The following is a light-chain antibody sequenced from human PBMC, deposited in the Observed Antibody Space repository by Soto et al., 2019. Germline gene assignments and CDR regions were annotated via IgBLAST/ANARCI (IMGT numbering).Light chain of an antibody. Sequence: QSALTQPPSASGSPGQSVTISCTGTSSDVGAYNSVSWYQQHEGKAPKLVIYEVTKRPSGVPDRFSGSKSANTASLTVSGLQAEDEADYYCSSFASSNTGVFGGGTKLTVL. CDR1: SSDVGAYNS. J-gene: IGLJ3*02. CDR2: EVT. V-gene: IGLV2-8*01. CDR3: SSFASSNTGV.